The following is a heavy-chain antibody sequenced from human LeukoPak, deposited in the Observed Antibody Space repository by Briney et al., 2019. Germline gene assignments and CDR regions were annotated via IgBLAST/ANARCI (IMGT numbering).Heavy chain of an antibody. J-gene: IGHJ4*02. V-gene: IGHV3-48*03. D-gene: IGHD6-6*01. CDR1: GFTFSSYE. CDR3: ATEYSSSSGNFDY. CDR2: ISSSGSTI. Sequence: GGSLRLSCAASGFTFSSYEMNWVRQAPGKGLEWVSYISSSGSTIYYADSVKGRFTISRDNAKNSLCLQMNSLRAEDTAMYYCATEYSSSSGNFDYWGQGTLVTVSS.